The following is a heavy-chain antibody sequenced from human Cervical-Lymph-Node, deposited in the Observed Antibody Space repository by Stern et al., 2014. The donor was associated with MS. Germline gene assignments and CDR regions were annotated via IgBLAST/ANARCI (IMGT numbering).Heavy chain of an antibody. J-gene: IGHJ4*02. CDR2: INPSGGST. D-gene: IGHD3/OR15-3a*01. V-gene: IGHV1-46*01. CDR1: GYTFTDHY. CDR3: ARGTGYSYYFDY. Sequence: QVQLVQSGAEVKKPGASVKVSCKASGYTFTDHYIHWVRQAPGQGLEWMGVINPSGGSTTNAKKFQGSFTMTRDSSTSTVHMELSSLRSEDTAVYYCARGTGYSYYFDYWGQGTLVTVSS.